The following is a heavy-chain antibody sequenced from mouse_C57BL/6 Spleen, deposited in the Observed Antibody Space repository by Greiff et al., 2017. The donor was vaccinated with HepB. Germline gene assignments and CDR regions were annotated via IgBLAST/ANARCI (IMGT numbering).Heavy chain of an antibody. D-gene: IGHD1-1*01. CDR3: ARGLRSYYLDY. CDR1: GYTFTSYW. Sequence: QVQLQQPGAELVMPGASVKLSCKASGYTFTSYWMHWVKQRPGQGLEWIGEIDPSASYTNYNQKFKGKSTLTVDKSSSSSYMQLSSLASEDSAVYYCARGLRSYYLDYWGQGTTLTVSS. CDR2: IDPSASYT. J-gene: IGHJ2*01. V-gene: IGHV1-69*01.